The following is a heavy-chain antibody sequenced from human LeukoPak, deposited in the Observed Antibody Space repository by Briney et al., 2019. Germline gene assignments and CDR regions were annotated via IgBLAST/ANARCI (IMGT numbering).Heavy chain of an antibody. CDR3: ARDPPDVEAFDI. V-gene: IGHV4-59*01. CDR2: IYYSGST. CDR1: GGSIGSYY. Sequence: PSETLSLTCTVSGGSIGSYYWSWIRQPPGKGLEWIGYIYYSGSTNYNPSLKSRVTISVDTSKNQFSLKLSSVTAADTAVYYCARDPPDVEAFDIWGQGTMVTVSS. J-gene: IGHJ3*02.